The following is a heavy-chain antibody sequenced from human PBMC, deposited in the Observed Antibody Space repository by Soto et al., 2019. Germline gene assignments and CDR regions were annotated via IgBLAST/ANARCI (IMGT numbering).Heavy chain of an antibody. V-gene: IGHV4-34*01. D-gene: IGHD6-19*01. J-gene: IGHJ6*02. CDR3: ARPYSSGWTYYYYYGMDV. CDR1: GGSFSGYY. Sequence: SETLSLTCAVYGGSFSGYYWSWIRQPPGKGLEWNGEINHSGSTNYNPSLKSRVTISVDTSKNQFSLKLSSVTAADTAVYYCARPYSSGWTYYYYYGMDVWGQGTTVTVSS. CDR2: INHSGST.